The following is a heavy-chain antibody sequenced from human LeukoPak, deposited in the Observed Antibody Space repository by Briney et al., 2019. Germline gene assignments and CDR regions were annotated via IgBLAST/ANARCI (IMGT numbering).Heavy chain of an antibody. CDR2: IKNDGTEK. CDR3: AKGLDP. J-gene: IGHJ5*02. V-gene: IGHV3-7*01. Sequence: GGSLRLSCAASGFTFSTSWMTWVRQAPGKGLEWVANIKNDGTEKSYVDSVKGRFTISRDNAKNSLFLQMNSLRADDTAVYYCAKGLDPWGQGTLVTVSS. CDR1: GFTFSTSW.